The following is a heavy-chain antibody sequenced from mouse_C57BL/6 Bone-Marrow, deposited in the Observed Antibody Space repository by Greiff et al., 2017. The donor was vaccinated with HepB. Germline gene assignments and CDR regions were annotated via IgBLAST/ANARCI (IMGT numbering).Heavy chain of an antibody. CDR2: INPNNGGT. CDR3: ARKGGYYAMDY. V-gene: IGHV1-26*01. CDR1: GYTFTDYY. J-gene: IGHJ4*01. Sequence: EVQLQQSGPELVKPGASVKISCKASGYTFTDYYMNWVKQSHGKSLEWIGDINPNNGGTSYNQKFTGKATLTVDTSSSTAYMELRSLTSEDSAVYYCARKGGYYAMDYWGQGTSVTVSS.